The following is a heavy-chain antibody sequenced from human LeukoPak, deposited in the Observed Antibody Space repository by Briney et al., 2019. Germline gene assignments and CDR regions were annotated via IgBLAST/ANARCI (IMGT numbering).Heavy chain of an antibody. CDR1: GGTFSSYA. V-gene: IGHV1-69*05. CDR3: ARDRRESSKPNDAFDI. Sequence: SSVKVSCKASGGTFSSYAISWVRQAPGQGLEWMGRIIPIFGTANYAQKFQGRVTITTDESTSTAYMELSSLRSEDTAVYYCARDRRESSKPNDAFDIWGQGTMVTVSS. D-gene: IGHD4-11*01. J-gene: IGHJ3*02. CDR2: IIPIFGTA.